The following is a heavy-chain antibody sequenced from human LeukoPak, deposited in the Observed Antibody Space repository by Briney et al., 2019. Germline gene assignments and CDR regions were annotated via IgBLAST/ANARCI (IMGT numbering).Heavy chain of an antibody. D-gene: IGHD6-13*01. CDR1: GDSVSRDTAA. V-gene: IGHV6-1*01. Sequence: SQTLSLTCAISGDSVSRDTAAWNWVRQSPSRGLEWLGRTYYRSKWYNDYAVSVKSRITINPDTSKNQFSLQLNSVTPEDTGVYFCARDRGGSSWYYFYNWGQGSLVTVSS. CDR3: ARDRGGSSWYYFYN. CDR2: TYYRSKWYN. J-gene: IGHJ4*02.